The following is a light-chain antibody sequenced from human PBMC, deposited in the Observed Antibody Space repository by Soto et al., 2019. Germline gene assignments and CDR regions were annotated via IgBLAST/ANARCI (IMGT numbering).Light chain of an antibody. J-gene: IGKJ4*01. Sequence: EIVMNQSPATLSVSPGERATLSCRASQSVSSNLAWYQQKPGQAPRLLVYGASTRATGIPARFSGSGSGTQFTLTISSLQSEDFAVYYCQQHNNWPLTFGGGSKADIK. CDR2: GAS. CDR3: QQHNNWPLT. CDR1: QSVSSN. V-gene: IGKV3-15*01.